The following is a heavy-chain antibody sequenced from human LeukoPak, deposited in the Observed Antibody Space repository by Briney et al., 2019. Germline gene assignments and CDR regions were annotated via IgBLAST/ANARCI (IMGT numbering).Heavy chain of an antibody. CDR2: IYYSGST. Sequence: SETLSLTCTVSGGSISSYYWSWIRQPPGKGQEWIGYIYYSGSTNYNPSLKSRVTISVDTSKNQFSLKLSSVTAADTAVYYCASGYCGGDCNFDYWGQGTLVTVSS. CDR1: GGSISSYY. CDR3: ASGYCGGDCNFDY. D-gene: IGHD2-21*02. J-gene: IGHJ4*02. V-gene: IGHV4-59*01.